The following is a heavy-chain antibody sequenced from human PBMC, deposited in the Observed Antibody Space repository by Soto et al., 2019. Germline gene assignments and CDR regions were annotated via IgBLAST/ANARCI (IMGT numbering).Heavy chain of an antibody. D-gene: IGHD4-17*01. V-gene: IGHV3-30*18. Sequence: QVQLVESGGGVVQPGRSLRLSCAASGFTFSSYGMHWVRQAPGKGLEWVAVISYDGSNKYYADSVKGRFTISRDNSKNTLYLQMNSLRAEDTAVYYCANKADYGDYKRYYYYGMDVWGQGTTVTVSS. CDR1: GFTFSSYG. CDR3: ANKADYGDYKRYYYYGMDV. CDR2: ISYDGSNK. J-gene: IGHJ6*02.